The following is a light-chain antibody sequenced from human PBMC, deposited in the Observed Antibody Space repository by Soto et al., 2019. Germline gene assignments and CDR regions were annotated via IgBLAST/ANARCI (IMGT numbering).Light chain of an antibody. Sequence: DIQMTQSPSSLSASVGYRVTITCRASQSIRNWLAWYQQKPGKAPKLLIHQASTLQSGVPSRFSGSGSGTEFTLNISSLQPDDFATYYCQQYNSHSETFGQGTKVDIK. CDR2: QAS. CDR1: QSIRNW. J-gene: IGKJ1*01. CDR3: QQYNSHSET. V-gene: IGKV1-5*03.